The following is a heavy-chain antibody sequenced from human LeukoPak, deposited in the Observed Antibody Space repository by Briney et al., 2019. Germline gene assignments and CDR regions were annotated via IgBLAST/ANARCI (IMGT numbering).Heavy chain of an antibody. V-gene: IGHV1-2*02. CDR1: GYTFTGYY. CDR2: INPNSGGT. CDR3: ARVDQFDSSGYYYVLYFDY. J-gene: IGHJ4*02. D-gene: IGHD3-22*01. Sequence: ASVKVPCKASGYTFTGYYMHWVRQAPGQGLEWMGWINPNSGGTNYAQKFQGRVTMTRDTSTSTVYMELSSLRSEDTAVYYCARVDQFDSSGYYYVLYFDYWGQGTLVTVSS.